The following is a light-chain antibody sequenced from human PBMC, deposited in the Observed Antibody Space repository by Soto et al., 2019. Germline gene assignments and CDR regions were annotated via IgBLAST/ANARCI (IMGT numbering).Light chain of an antibody. CDR3: QQYYSSPQT. J-gene: IGKJ1*01. CDR2: WAS. V-gene: IGKV4-1*01. CDR1: QSVLWSSNNKNF. Sequence: DIVMTQSPDSLAVSLGERATLNCKSSQSVLWSSNNKNFLAWYQQKPGQPPKLLLYWASTRESGVPDRFSGSGSGTDFTLTISSLQAEDVAVYYCQQYYSSPQTFGQGTKVEIK.